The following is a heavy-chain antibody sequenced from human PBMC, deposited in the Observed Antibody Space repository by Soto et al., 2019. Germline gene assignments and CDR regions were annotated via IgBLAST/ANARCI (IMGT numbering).Heavy chain of an antibody. CDR2: ISRSGGST. D-gene: IGHD6-13*01. Sequence: PGGSLRLACAASGFSLGSEAMRCVRHAPKNGLELVSAISRSGGSTYYADSVKGRFTISRDNSKNTLYLQMNSLRAEDTAVYYCAKDSLIAAAGTVAIGTDYWGQGTLVTVSS. V-gene: IGHV3-23*01. J-gene: IGHJ4*02. CDR3: AKDSLIAAAGTVAIGTDY. CDR1: GFSLGSEA.